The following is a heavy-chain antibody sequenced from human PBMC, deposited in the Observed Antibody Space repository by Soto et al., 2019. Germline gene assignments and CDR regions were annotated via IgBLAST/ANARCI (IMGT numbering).Heavy chain of an antibody. CDR3: ARGPLGYGDYYYCMDV. CDR1: GFTVSNNY. CDR2: IYNGGST. D-gene: IGHD5-18*01. J-gene: IGHJ6*04. V-gene: IGHV3-53*01. Sequence: EVQLVESGGGLIQPGGSLRLSCAATGFTVSNNYMSWVRQAPGKGLEWVSDIYNGGSTDYEDSVKGRFTISGDNSKNTLYLKMNSLSDDDTAVYYCARGPLGYGDYYYCMDVWGKGTTVTVSS.